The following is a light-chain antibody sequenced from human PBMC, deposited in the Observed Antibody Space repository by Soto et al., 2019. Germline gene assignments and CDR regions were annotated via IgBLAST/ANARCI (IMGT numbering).Light chain of an antibody. CDR2: GAS. V-gene: IGKV3-15*01. Sequence: EIVMTQSPATLSVSPGERAALSCRASQSVNGNLAWYQQTPGQAPRLLIYGASTRATGIPARFSGSGFGTEFILTISSLKSEDFAVYYCQQYNYRPPAFGQGTRLEIK. J-gene: IGKJ5*01. CDR3: QQYNYRPPA. CDR1: QSVNGN.